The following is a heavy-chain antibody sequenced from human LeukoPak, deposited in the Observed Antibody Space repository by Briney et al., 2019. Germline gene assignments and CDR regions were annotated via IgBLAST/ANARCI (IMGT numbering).Heavy chain of an antibody. V-gene: IGHV1-8*01. CDR3: ARRQESYDSSGYQKPRAEYFQH. CDR1: GYTFASYD. Sequence: GASVKVSSKASGYTFASYDINWVRQATGQGLEWMGWMNPNSGNTGYAQKFQGRVTMTRNTSTSTAYMELSSLRSEDTAVYYCARRQESYDSSGYQKPRAEYFQHWGQGTLVTVSS. D-gene: IGHD3-22*01. CDR2: MNPNSGNT. J-gene: IGHJ1*01.